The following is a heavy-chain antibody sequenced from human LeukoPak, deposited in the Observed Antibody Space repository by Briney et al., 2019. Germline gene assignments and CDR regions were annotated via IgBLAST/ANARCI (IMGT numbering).Heavy chain of an antibody. V-gene: IGHV3-23*01. Sequence: GGSLRLSCAASGFTFSSYAMSWVRQAPGKGLEWVSAISGSGGSTYYADSVKGRFTISRDNSKNTLYLQMNSLRAEDTAVYYCATIRWGFGELPFDYWGQGTLVTVSS. CDR1: GFTFSSYA. D-gene: IGHD3-10*01. J-gene: IGHJ4*02. CDR3: ATIRWGFGELPFDY. CDR2: ISGSGGST.